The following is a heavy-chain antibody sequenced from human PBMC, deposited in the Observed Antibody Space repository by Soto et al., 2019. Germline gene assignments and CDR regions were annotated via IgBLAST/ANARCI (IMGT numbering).Heavy chain of an antibody. CDR3: ARGGPYYYYGMDV. CDR2: INHSGST. V-gene: IGHV4-34*01. J-gene: IGHJ6*02. CDR1: GGSFSGYY. Sequence: QVQLQQWGAGLLKPSETLSLTCAVYGGSFSGYYWSWIRQPPGKGLEWIGEINHSGSTNYNPSLKSRVTISVDTSKNQFSLKLRSVTAADTAVYYCARGGPYYYYGMDVWGQGTTVTVSS.